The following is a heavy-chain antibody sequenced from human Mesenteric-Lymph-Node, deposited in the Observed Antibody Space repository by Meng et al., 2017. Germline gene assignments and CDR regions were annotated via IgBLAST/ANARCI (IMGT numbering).Heavy chain of an antibody. CDR2: ISGSGGGT. Sequence: GESLKISCAASGFSFSSSAMSWVRQAPGKGLEWVSGISGSGGGTYYADSVKGRFTISRDNSKNTLYLQMNSLRAEDTAVYYCAKRLLFGELSYFDYWGQGTRVTVSS. CDR1: GFSFSSSA. D-gene: IGHD3-10*02. CDR3: AKRLLFGELSYFDY. J-gene: IGHJ4*02. V-gene: IGHV3-23*01.